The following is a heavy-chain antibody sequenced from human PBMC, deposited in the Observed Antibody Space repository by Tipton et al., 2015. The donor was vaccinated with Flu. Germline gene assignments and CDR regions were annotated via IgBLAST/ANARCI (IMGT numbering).Heavy chain of an antibody. D-gene: IGHD3-22*01. CDR1: GFTFSNYA. V-gene: IGHV3-23*01. J-gene: IGHJ4*02. Sequence: SLRLSCAASGFTFSNYAMYWVRQAPGQGLEWVSSFSGGGHSTYFADSVKGRFTISRDNSKNTLYLQMSSLRVEDTAVYFCAKTVSYYYDTTGYFDYWGQGTLVTVSS. CDR3: AKTVSYYYDTTGYFDY. CDR2: FSGGGHST.